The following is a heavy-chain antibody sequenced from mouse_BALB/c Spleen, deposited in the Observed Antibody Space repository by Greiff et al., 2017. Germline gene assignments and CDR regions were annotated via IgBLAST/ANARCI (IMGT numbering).Heavy chain of an antibody. J-gene: IGHJ3*01. D-gene: IGHD2-1*01. Sequence: VQLQQPGAELVKPGTSVKLSCKASGYNFTSYWINWVKLRPGQGLEWIGDIYPGSGSTNYNEKFKSKATLTVDTSSSTAYMQLSSLASEDSALYYCASIYDGNWFAYWGQGTLVTVSA. CDR1: GYNFTSYW. V-gene: IGHV1-55*01. CDR2: IYPGSGST. CDR3: ASIYDGNWFAY.